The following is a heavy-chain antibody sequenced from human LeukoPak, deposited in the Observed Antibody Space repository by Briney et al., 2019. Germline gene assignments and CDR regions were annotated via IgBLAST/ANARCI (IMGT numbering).Heavy chain of an antibody. Sequence: PGGSLRLSCAVSGFTFDGHAMHWVRQAPGKGLEWVAGISWNSGIIAYADSVKGRFTISRDNAKNSLYLQMNSLRPEDTAMYYCVKDKGPMVRGDGMDVWGQGTAV. CDR2: ISWNSGII. V-gene: IGHV3-9*01. CDR1: GFTFDGHA. J-gene: IGHJ6*02. CDR3: VKDKGPMVRGDGMDV. D-gene: IGHD3-10*01.